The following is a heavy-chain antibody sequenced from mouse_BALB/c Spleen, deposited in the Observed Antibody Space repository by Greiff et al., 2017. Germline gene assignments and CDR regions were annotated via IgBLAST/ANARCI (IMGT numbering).Heavy chain of an antibody. CDR2: ISDGGSYT. V-gene: IGHV5-4*02. CDR1: GFTFSDYY. J-gene: IGHJ3*01. Sequence: EVQRVESGGGLVKPGGSLKLSCAASGFTFSDYYMYWVRQTPEKRLEWVATISDGGSYTYYPDSVKGRFTISRDNAKNNLYLQMSSLKSEDTAMYYCARAGDMELYDGYCGAWFAYWGQGTLVTVSA. D-gene: IGHD2-3*01. CDR3: ARAGDMELYDGYCGAWFAY.